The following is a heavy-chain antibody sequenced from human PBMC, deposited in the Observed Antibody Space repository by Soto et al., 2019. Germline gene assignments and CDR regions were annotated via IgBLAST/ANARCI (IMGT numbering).Heavy chain of an antibody. Sequence: GGSLRLSCAASGFTLSGYYMTWMRQTPGKGLEWVSFIGKTGSDIHYADSVEGRFTISRDNAKNSLYLQMNSLRAEDTAVYYCAREIGNRLPYGPVDYWGQGTLVNVSS. CDR1: GFTLSGYY. CDR3: AREIGNRLPYGPVDY. V-gene: IGHV3-11*01. CDR2: IGKTGSDI. J-gene: IGHJ4*02. D-gene: IGHD3-10*01.